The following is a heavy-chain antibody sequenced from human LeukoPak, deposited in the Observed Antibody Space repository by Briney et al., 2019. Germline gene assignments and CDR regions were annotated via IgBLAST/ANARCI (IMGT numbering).Heavy chain of an antibody. J-gene: IGHJ3*02. CDR2: IIPILGIA. CDR3: ATRSDYCSSTSCARDAFDI. CDR1: GGTFISYT. Sequence: ASVKVSCKASGGTFISYTISWGRQAPGQGGEGMGRIIPILGIANYAQKFQGRGTITADKSTSTDYMGLSRLRDRGTAVYYCATRSDYCSSTSCARDAFDIWGQGTMVTVSS. V-gene: IGHV1-69*02. D-gene: IGHD2-2*01.